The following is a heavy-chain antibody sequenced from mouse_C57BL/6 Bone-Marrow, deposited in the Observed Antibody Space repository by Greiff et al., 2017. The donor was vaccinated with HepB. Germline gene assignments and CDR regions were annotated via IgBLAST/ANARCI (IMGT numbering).Heavy chain of an antibody. V-gene: IGHV6-3*01. CDR1: GFTFSNYW. Sequence: EVMLVESGGGLVQPGGSMKLSCVASGFTFSNYWMNWVRQSPEKGLEWVAQIRLKSDNYATHYAESVKGRFTISRDDSKSSVYLQMNNLRAEDTGIYYCTGAFYGNYVVDYWGQGTSVTVSS. J-gene: IGHJ4*01. CDR3: TGAFYGNYVVDY. CDR2: IRLKSDNYAT. D-gene: IGHD2-1*01.